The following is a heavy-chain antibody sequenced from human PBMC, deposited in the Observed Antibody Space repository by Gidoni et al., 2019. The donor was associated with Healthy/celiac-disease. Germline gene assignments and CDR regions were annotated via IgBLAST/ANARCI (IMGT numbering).Heavy chain of an antibody. V-gene: IGHV4-31*03. CDR3: ASGFYDILTGAIDY. D-gene: IGHD3-9*01. Sequence: QVQLQESGPGLVKPSQTLSLTCTVSGGSISRGGYYWSWIRQHPGKGLEWIGYIYYSGSTYYNPSLKSRVTISVDTSKNQFSLKLSSVTAADTAVYYCASGFYDILTGAIDYWGQGTLVTVSS. CDR1: GGSISRGGYY. J-gene: IGHJ4*02. CDR2: IYYSGST.